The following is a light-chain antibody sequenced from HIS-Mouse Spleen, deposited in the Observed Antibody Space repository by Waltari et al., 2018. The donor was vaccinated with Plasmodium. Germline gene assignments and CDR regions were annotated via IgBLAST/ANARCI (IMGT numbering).Light chain of an antibody. CDR2: AAS. Sequence: DIQMTQSTSSLSASVGDRVTITCRASQSISSYLNWYQQKPGKAPKLLIYAASSLQSGVPSRFSGSGSGTDCTLTISSLQPEDFATYYCQQSYSTWTFGQGTKVEIK. V-gene: IGKV1-39*01. J-gene: IGKJ1*01. CDR1: QSISSY. CDR3: QQSYSTWT.